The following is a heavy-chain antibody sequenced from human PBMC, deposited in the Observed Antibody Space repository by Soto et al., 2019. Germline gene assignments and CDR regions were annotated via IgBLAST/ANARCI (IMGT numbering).Heavy chain of an antibody. V-gene: IGHV3-30-3*01. J-gene: IGHJ6*02. CDR3: AREVIAVAGSLDV. CDR1: RFTFSGYA. CDR2: MSFDGSDK. D-gene: IGHD6-19*01. Sequence: VGSLRLSCAASRFTFSGYAMHWVRQAPGKGLEWVTFMSFDGSDKYYADPVKGRFTISRDNSKNTLYLQMNNLRAADTAVYYCAREVIAVAGSLDVWGQGTTVTVSS.